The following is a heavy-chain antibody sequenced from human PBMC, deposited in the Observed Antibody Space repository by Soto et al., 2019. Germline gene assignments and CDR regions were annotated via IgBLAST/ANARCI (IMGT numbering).Heavy chain of an antibody. Sequence: ASVKVSCKASVYTFTSYGIHWVRLAPGQRPEWMGWINAGNGNTKYSQKFQCRVTITRDTSASPAYMELSSLRSEDTAVYYSPRDLRRIVRMVDAKTPYYYYLDAWGKGSPVTVPS. CDR1: VYTFTSYG. D-gene: IGHD2-8*01. CDR3: PRDLRRIVRMVDAKTPYYYYLDA. V-gene: IGHV1-3*01. J-gene: IGHJ6*03. CDR2: INAGNGNT.